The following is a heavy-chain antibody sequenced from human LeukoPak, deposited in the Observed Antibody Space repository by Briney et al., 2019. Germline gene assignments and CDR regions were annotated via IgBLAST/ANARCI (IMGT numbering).Heavy chain of an antibody. D-gene: IGHD3-22*01. V-gene: IGHV4-34*01. CDR2: INHSGST. J-gene: IGHJ4*02. Sequence: PSETLSLTCAAYGGSFGGYYWSWIRQPPGKGLEWIGEINHSGSTNYNPSLKSRVTISVDTSKNQFSLKLSSVTAADTAVYYCARAPRRSITMIVMPRGYYFDYWGQGTLVTVSS. CDR1: GGSFGGYY. CDR3: ARAPRRSITMIVMPRGYYFDY.